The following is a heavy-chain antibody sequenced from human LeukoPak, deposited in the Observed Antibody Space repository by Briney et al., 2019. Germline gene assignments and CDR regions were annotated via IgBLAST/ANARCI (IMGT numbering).Heavy chain of an antibody. CDR3: ARSRSGNYFDY. CDR1: GFTFSSYS. J-gene: IGHJ4*02. Sequence: GGSLRLSCAGTGFTFSSYSVNWVRQAPGKGLEWVSYISSSGGDTYYADSVKGRFTISRDNAQNSLSLQMNGLRDEDTAVYHCARSRSGNYFDYWGQGTLVSVSS. D-gene: IGHD1-26*01. V-gene: IGHV3-48*02. CDR2: ISSSGGDT.